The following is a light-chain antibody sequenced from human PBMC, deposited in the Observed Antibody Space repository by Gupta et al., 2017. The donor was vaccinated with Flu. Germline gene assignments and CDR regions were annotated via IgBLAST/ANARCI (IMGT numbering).Light chain of an antibody. J-gene: IGLJ1*01. V-gene: IGLV2-11*03. CDR1: SSDVGGYDF. CDR3: CSYAGTYPYV. CDR2: DVI. Sequence: SVTISCTGTSSDVGGYDFVSWYQKHPGQAPKLMIYDVIKRPSGVPDRFSASKSGNTASLTISGLQAEDEADYFCCSYAGTYPYVFGTGTQVTVL.